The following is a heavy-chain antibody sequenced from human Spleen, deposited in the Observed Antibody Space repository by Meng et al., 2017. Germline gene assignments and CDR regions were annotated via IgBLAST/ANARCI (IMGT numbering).Heavy chain of an antibody. CDR3: ARGTPGRSYPDY. V-gene: IGHV1-18*01. CDR1: GYTSASYG. Sequence: QAQLLQSGAEVKKPGASVWISCKASGYTSASYGISWFRQAPGQGLEWMGWFVSNADTYPAQKFQGRVTMTRDTHTSTDFMELRSLRFDDTAVYYCARGTPGRSYPDYWGQGTLVTVSS. D-gene: IGHD3-10*01. J-gene: IGHJ4*02. CDR2: FVSNADT.